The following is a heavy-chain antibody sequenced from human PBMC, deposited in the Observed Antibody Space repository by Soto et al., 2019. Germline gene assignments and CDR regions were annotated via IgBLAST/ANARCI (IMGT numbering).Heavy chain of an antibody. J-gene: IGHJ6*03. CDR2: IIPIFGTA. V-gene: IGHV1-69*01. CDR3: ARSIRPRSYYYYYYMDV. D-gene: IGHD3-3*01. Sequence: QVQLVQSGAEVKKPGSSVKVSCKASGGTFSSYAISWVRQAPGQGLEWMGGIIPIFGTANYAQKFQGRVTITADESTRTAYMELSSLRSEDTAVYYCARSIRPRSYYYYYYMDVWGKGTTVTVSS. CDR1: GGTFSSYA.